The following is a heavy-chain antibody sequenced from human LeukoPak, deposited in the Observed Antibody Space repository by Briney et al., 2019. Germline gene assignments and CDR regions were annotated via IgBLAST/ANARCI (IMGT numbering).Heavy chain of an antibody. Sequence: ASVKVSCKASGYTFTRYYMHGVRQAPEEGGERVGVINTSGGRTSYAQKFQGRVTNTRDTPTSTVYMELSSLRPAATPVFYFARERERWLHTRNAFDFWGQGTMVTVSS. D-gene: IGHD5-24*01. CDR1: GYTFTRYY. J-gene: IGHJ3*01. CDR3: ARERERWLHTRNAFDF. CDR2: INTSGGRT. V-gene: IGHV1-46*01.